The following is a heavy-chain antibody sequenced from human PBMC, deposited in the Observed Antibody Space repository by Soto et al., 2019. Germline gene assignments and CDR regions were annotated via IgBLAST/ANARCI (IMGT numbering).Heavy chain of an antibody. CDR2: IYRSGTT. Sequence: VQLQESGPGLVKPSETLSLTCTVSGGSISSYFWSWIRQSPGKGLEWITHIYRSGTTNYNPSLKSRVTIAVDTSKNQFSLKLRSVTAADTAVYYCATDYGDYVGAFDIWGQGTMVTVSS. CDR3: ATDYGDYVGAFDI. CDR1: GGSISSYF. V-gene: IGHV4-59*01. J-gene: IGHJ3*02. D-gene: IGHD4-17*01.